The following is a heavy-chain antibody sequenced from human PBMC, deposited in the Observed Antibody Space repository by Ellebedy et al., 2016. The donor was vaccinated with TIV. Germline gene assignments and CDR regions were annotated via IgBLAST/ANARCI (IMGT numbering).Heavy chain of an antibody. CDR3: ARGVKISGSPAPLDY. Sequence: GESLKIPCVASDFTFSSHGMDWVRQAPGKGLEYVSTISVDGRITYYGDSVKGRLTISRDNSKNTLFLQIGSLRAVDTAVYYCARGVKISGSPAPLDYWGQGTLVIVSS. D-gene: IGHD3-10*01. J-gene: IGHJ4*02. V-gene: IGHV3-64*02. CDR1: DFTFSSHG. CDR2: ISVDGRIT.